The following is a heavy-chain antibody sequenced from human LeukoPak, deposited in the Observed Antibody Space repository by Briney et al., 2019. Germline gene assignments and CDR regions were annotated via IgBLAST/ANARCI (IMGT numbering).Heavy chain of an antibody. Sequence: PSETLSLTCTVSGGSISSHHWSWIRQPPGKGLEWIGYLYYSGSTNYNPSLKSRVTISVDTSKIQFSLKLSSVTAADTAVYYCAREGVVRGVTYFDYWGQGTLVTVSS. CDR2: LYYSGST. CDR3: AREGVVRGVTYFDY. V-gene: IGHV4-59*11. CDR1: GGSISSHH. D-gene: IGHD3-10*01. J-gene: IGHJ4*02.